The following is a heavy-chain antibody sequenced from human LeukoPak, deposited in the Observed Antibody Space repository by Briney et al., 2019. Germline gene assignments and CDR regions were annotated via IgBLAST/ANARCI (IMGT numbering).Heavy chain of an antibody. CDR1: GFTFDSYG. CDR3: ARDKQYCSGGSCYSGNWFDP. Sequence: PGGSLRLSCAASGFTFDSYGMHWVRQAPGKGLEWVAVIWYDGSNKYYTDSVKGRFSISRDNSKNTLYLQMDTLRAEDTAVYYCARDKQYCSGGSCYSGNWFDPWGQGTLVTVSS. D-gene: IGHD2-15*01. J-gene: IGHJ5*02. V-gene: IGHV3-33*01. CDR2: IWYDGSNK.